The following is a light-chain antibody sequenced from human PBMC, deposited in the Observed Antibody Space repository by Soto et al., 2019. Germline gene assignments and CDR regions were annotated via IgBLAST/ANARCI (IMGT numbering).Light chain of an antibody. Sequence: QSVLTQPRSVSGSPGQSVTLSCTGTSSDVGGYHYVSWYQHHPGKAPKIIIYDVNKRPSGVPDRFSGSKSGNTASLTISGLQTEDEADYYCCSYAGNYTLVFGGGTKVTVL. J-gene: IGLJ2*01. CDR2: DVN. V-gene: IGLV2-11*01. CDR1: SSDVGGYHY. CDR3: CSYAGNYTLV.